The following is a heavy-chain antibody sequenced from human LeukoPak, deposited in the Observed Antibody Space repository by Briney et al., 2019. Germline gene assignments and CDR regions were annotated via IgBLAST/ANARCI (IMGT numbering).Heavy chain of an antibody. Sequence: SETLSLTCTVSGGSISSYYWSWIRQPPGKGLEWIGEINHSGSTNYNPSLKSRVTISVDTSKNQFSLKLSSVTAADTAVYYCARGYPYCSSTSCYWDYWGQGTLVTVSS. J-gene: IGHJ4*02. CDR1: GGSISSYY. V-gene: IGHV4-34*01. CDR3: ARGYPYCSSTSCYWDY. CDR2: INHSGST. D-gene: IGHD2-2*01.